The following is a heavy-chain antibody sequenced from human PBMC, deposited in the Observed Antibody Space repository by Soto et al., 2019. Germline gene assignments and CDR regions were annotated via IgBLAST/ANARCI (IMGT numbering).Heavy chain of an antibody. Sequence: GGSLRLSCAASGFTFSSYGMHWVRQAPGKGLEWVAVIWYDGSNKYYAESVKGRFTISRDNSKNTLYLQMNSLRAEDTAVYYCARDSHVGSGWQLTANYWGQGTLVTVSS. CDR3: ARDSHVGSGWQLTANY. CDR2: IWYDGSNK. J-gene: IGHJ4*02. CDR1: GFTFSSYG. D-gene: IGHD6-19*01. V-gene: IGHV3-33*01.